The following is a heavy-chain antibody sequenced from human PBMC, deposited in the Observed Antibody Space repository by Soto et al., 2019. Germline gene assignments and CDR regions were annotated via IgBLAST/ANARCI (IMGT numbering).Heavy chain of an antibody. Sequence: PTLVNPTQTLTLTCTFSGFSLSTSGVGVGWIRQPPGKALEWLALIYWDDDKRYSPSLKSRLTITKDTSKNQVVLTMTNMDPVDTATYYCAHKRIAARSNWFDPWCQGTLVTVSS. CDR2: IYWDDDK. CDR3: AHKRIAARSNWFDP. CDR1: GFSLSTSGVG. J-gene: IGHJ5*02. D-gene: IGHD6-6*01. V-gene: IGHV2-5*02.